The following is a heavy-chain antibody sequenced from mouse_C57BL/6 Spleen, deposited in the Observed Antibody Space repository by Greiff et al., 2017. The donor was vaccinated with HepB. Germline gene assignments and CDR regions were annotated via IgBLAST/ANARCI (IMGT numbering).Heavy chain of an antibody. J-gene: IGHJ2*01. CDR2: INPNNGGT. V-gene: IGHV1-26*01. Sequence: EVQLQQSGPELVKPGASVKISCKASGYTFTDYYMNWVKQSHGKSLEWIGDINPNNGGTSYNQKFKGKATLTVDKSSSTAYMELRSLTSEDSAVYYCARGATRDYWGQGTTLPVSS. D-gene: IGHD3-1*01. CDR1: GYTFTDYY. CDR3: ARGATRDY.